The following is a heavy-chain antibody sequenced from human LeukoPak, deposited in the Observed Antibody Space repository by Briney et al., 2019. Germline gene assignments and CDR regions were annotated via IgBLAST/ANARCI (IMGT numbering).Heavy chain of an antibody. CDR3: AKVLRHGYDQPFDY. J-gene: IGHJ4*02. D-gene: IGHD3-16*01. Sequence: GASLRLSCAASGFTFSSYAMSWVRQAPGKGLQWVSAISGSGGTTNYADSVKGRSTISRDNSKNTLYLQMNSLRAEDTAVYYCAKVLRHGYDQPFDYWGQGTLVTVSS. CDR2: ISGSGGTT. V-gene: IGHV3-23*01. CDR1: GFTFSSYA.